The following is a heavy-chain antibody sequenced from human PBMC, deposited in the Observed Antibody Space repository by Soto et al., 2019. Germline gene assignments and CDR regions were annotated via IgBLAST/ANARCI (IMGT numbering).Heavy chain of an antibody. V-gene: IGHV1-69*01. Sequence: QVQLVQSGAEVKKPGSSVKVSCKASGGTFSTHAISWVRQAPGQGLEWLGGIIPTLGTPNYAQKFQGRVTVTADEYTSTAYMELSRLTSEDTAVYYCARAAFRSGYYAYYYGMDVWGQGTAVNV. D-gene: IGHD3-3*01. J-gene: IGHJ6*02. CDR1: GGTFSTHA. CDR2: IIPTLGTP. CDR3: ARAAFRSGYYAYYYGMDV.